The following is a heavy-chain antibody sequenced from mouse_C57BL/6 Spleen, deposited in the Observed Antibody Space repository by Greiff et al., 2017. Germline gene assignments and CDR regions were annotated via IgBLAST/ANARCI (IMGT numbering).Heavy chain of an antibody. CDR1: GFSLTSYG. CDR2: IWRGGST. J-gene: IGHJ4*01. CDR3: ASYWDYAMDY. D-gene: IGHD4-1*01. Sequence: QVQLQQSGPGLVQPSQSLSITCTVSGFSLTSYGVHWVRQSPGQGLEWLGVIWRGGSTDYNAAFISRLSISKDNSKSQVCFKMNSLQADDTAIYYCASYWDYAMDYWGQGTSVTVSS. V-gene: IGHV2-2*01.